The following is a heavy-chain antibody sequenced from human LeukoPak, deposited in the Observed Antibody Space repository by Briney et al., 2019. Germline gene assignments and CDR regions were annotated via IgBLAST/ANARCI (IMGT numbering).Heavy chain of an antibody. V-gene: IGHV3-23*01. Sequence: GGSLRPSCAASGLTFSSYAMSWVRQAPGKGLGWVSAISGSGGSTYYADSVKGRFTISRDNSKNTLYLQMNSLRAEDTAVYYCAKDPRGYYDSSGYYSFDYWGQGTLVTVSS. D-gene: IGHD3-22*01. J-gene: IGHJ4*02. CDR3: AKDPRGYYDSSGYYSFDY. CDR1: GLTFSSYA. CDR2: ISGSGGST.